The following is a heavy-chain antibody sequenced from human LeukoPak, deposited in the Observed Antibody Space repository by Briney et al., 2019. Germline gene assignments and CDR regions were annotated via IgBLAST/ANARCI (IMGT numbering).Heavy chain of an antibody. D-gene: IGHD2-15*01. CDR1: GGSIRSYH. J-gene: IGHJ4*02. CDR3: ARHSIDCSGSTCYDY. Sequence: PSETLSLTCTVSGGSIRSYHWSWIRQPPGKGVEWVGYIYYSGRTYYNPSLKSRVTISVDTSKNQFSLELNSVPAADTAVYYCARHSIDCSGSTCYDYWGQGTLVSVSS. V-gene: IGHV4-59*08. CDR2: IYYSGRT.